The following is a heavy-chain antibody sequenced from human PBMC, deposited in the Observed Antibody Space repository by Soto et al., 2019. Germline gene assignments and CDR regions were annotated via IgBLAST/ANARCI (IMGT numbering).Heavy chain of an antibody. J-gene: IGHJ4*02. Sequence: GGSLRLSCAASGFTFSSYAMSWVRQAPGKGLEWVSAISGSGGSTYYADSVKGRFTISRDNSKNTLYLQMNSLRAEDTAVYYCAKTPPYYDILTGYYFYDYWGQGTLVTVSS. D-gene: IGHD3-9*01. CDR2: ISGSGGST. V-gene: IGHV3-23*01. CDR1: GFTFSSYA. CDR3: AKTPPYYDILTGYYFYDY.